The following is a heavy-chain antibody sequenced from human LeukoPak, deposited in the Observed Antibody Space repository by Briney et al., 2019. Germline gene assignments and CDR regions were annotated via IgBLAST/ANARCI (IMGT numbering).Heavy chain of an antibody. CDR2: IKEDGSAG. J-gene: IGHJ4*02. CDR3: AKDDDGYY. V-gene: IGHV3-7*04. CDR1: GFTFSKTW. Sequence: GGSLRLSCAASGFTFSKTWMSWVRQTPEKGLEWVANIKEDGSAGYYVDSVKGRFTISRDNARNSLYLQMNSLRAEDTAIYYCAKDDDGYYWGQGILVTVSS. D-gene: IGHD3-3*01.